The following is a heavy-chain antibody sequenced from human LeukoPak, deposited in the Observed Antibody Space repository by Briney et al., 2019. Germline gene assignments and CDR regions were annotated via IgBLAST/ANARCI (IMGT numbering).Heavy chain of an antibody. CDR2: IKSKTDGGTT. CDR3: TTGHLWFGELRGPA. CDR1: GFTFSSYW. J-gene: IGHJ5*02. D-gene: IGHD3-10*01. Sequence: GSLRLSCAASGFTFSSYWMHWVRQAPGKGLEWVGRIKSKTDGGTTDYAAPVKGRFTISRDDSKNTLYLQMNSLKTEDTAVYYCTTGHLWFGELRGPAWGQGTLVTVSS. V-gene: IGHV3-15*01.